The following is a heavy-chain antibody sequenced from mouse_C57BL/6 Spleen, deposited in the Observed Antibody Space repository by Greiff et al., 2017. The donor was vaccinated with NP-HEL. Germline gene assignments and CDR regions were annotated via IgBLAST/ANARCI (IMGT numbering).Heavy chain of an antibody. J-gene: IGHJ3*01. Sequence: QVQLKQSGAELVKPGASVKISCKASGYAFSSYWMNWVKQRPGKGLEWIGQIYPGDGDTNYNGKFKGKATLTADKSSSTAYMQLSSLTSEDSAVYFCARRGGYSNYEAWFAYWGQGTLVTVSA. CDR1: GYAFSSYW. D-gene: IGHD2-5*01. V-gene: IGHV1-80*01. CDR3: ARRGGYSNYEAWFAY. CDR2: IYPGDGDT.